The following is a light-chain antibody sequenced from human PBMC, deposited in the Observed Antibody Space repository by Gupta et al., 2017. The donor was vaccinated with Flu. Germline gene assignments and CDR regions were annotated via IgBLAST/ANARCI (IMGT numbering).Light chain of an antibody. CDR3: QQYGGLPRT. Sequence: RATLFCRASQSVNSAYLAWYQQRPGQPPRLLVYQASNRATGIPARFSGRGSGTDFTLTISRLEPEDFAVYYCQQYGGLPRTFGQGTKVEIK. CDR2: QAS. CDR1: QSVNSAY. V-gene: IGKV3-20*01. J-gene: IGKJ1*01.